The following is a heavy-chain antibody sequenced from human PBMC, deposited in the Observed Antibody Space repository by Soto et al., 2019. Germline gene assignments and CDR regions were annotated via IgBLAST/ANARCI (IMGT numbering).Heavy chain of an antibody. CDR2: IIPILGIA. J-gene: IGHJ6*02. CDR1: GGTFSSYT. Sequence: SVNVSCKASGGTFSSYTISWVRQAPGQGLEWMGRIIPILGIANYAQKFQGRVTITADKSTSTAYMELSSLRSEDTAVYYCARGFIAVHGMDVWGQGTTVTVSS. V-gene: IGHV1-69*02. CDR3: ARGFIAVHGMDV. D-gene: IGHD2-21*01.